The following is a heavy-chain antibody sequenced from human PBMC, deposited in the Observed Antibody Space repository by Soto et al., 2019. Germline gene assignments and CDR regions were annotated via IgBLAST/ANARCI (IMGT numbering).Heavy chain of an antibody. J-gene: IGHJ6*02. CDR3: AKDIGGVDTGNYGMDV. Sequence: QVQLVESGGGVVQPGMSLRLSCAASGVTFTNYAMHWVRQAPGKGLEWVADISYHGTEKGYADSVKGRFTISRDNXKXXLYVQMSRLRTEDTAVYYCAKDIGGVDTGNYGMDVWGQGTTVIVSS. V-gene: IGHV3-30*18. D-gene: IGHD5-18*01. CDR2: ISYHGTEK. CDR1: GVTFTNYA.